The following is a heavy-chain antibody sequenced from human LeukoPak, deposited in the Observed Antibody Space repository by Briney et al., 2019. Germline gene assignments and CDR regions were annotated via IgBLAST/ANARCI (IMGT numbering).Heavy chain of an antibody. D-gene: IGHD3-22*01. CDR3: ARDESTYYDSSGYLDY. V-gene: IGHV1-18*01. Sequence: ASVKVSCKASGYTFTSYGISWVRQAPGQGLEWMGWISAYNDNTNYAQKLQGRVTMTTDTSTSTAYMELRSLRSDDTAVYYCARDESTYYDSSGYLDYWGQGTLVTVSS. CDR1: GYTFTSYG. J-gene: IGHJ4*02. CDR2: ISAYNDNT.